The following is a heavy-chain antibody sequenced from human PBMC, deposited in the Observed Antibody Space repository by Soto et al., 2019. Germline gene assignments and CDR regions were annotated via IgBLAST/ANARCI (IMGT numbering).Heavy chain of an antibody. V-gene: IGHV3-21*01. D-gene: IGHD6-6*01. CDR1: GFTFSSYS. Sequence: GGSLRLSCAASGFTFSSYSMNWVRQAPGKGLEWVSSISSSSSYIYYADSVKGRFTISRDHAKNSLYLQMNSLRAEDTAVYYCSRDVERADRPRAFDIWCQETMVTVSS. J-gene: IGHJ3*02. CDR3: SRDVERADRPRAFDI. CDR2: ISSSSSYI.